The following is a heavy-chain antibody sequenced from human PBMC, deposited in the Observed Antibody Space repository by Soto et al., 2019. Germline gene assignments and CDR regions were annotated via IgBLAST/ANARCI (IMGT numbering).Heavy chain of an antibody. J-gene: IGHJ6*02. CDR3: AKDNVDTAMVKAPLYYYYGMDV. V-gene: IGHV3-30*18. CDR2: ISYDGSNK. Sequence: GGSLRLSCAASGFTFSSYGMHWVRQAPGKGLEWVAVISYDGSNKYYADSVKGRFTISRDNSKNTLYLQMNSLRAEDTAVYYCAKDNVDTAMVKAPLYYYYGMDVWGQGTTVTVSS. CDR1: GFTFSSYG. D-gene: IGHD5-18*01.